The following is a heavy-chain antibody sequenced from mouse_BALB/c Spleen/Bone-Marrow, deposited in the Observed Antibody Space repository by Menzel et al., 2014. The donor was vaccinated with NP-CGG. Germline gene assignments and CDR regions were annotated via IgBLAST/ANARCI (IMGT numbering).Heavy chain of an antibody. CDR3: ARCGNYKAWLAH. CDR1: GLVFTSYN. J-gene: IGHJ3*01. D-gene: IGHD2-1*01. V-gene: IGHV1S135*01. CDR2: IDPYTGDT. Sequence: LGESGLELVKPGASVKVSCKAFGLVFTSYNIYWVKESHGKGLEWIAYIDPYTGDTTYNQKLKVKATSPVDKSSSTVFMHLNRLTSEDSAVYYCARCGNYKAWLAHWGQGPLGTISA.